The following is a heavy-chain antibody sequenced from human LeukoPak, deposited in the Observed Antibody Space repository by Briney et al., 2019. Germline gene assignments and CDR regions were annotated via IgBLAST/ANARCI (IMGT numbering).Heavy chain of an antibody. CDR1: GGSISRGSDY. J-gene: IGHJ4*02. Sequence: SQTLSLTCTGSGGSISRGSDYWSWIRQPAGKGLEWIGRIYTSGSTNYNPSLKSRVTISVDTSKNQFSLKLSSVTAADTAVYYCARGSVEFDYWGQGTLVTVSS. V-gene: IGHV4-61*02. CDR2: IYTSGST. D-gene: IGHD5/OR15-5a*01. CDR3: ARGSVEFDY.